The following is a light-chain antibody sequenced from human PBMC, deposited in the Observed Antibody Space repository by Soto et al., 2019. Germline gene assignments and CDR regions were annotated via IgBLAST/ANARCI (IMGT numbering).Light chain of an antibody. Sequence: EIVLTQSPGTLSLSPGERATLSCRASQSVRSSYLAWYQQKPGQAPRLLIYGASSRAAAIPDRFSGSGSRTDFTLTIRRLVPEDFAVYYCQQYGSSPTTFGQGTKVEIK. CDR2: GAS. J-gene: IGKJ1*01. V-gene: IGKV3-20*01. CDR3: QQYGSSPTT. CDR1: QSVRSSY.